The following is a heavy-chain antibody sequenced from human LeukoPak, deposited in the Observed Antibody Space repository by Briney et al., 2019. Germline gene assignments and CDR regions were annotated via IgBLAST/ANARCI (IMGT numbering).Heavy chain of an antibody. CDR1: GGSFSGYY. CDR3: ARASVKADIVVVPAVYTWFDP. J-gene: IGHJ5*02. Sequence: PSETLSLTCAVYGGSFSGYYWSWIRQPPGKGLEWIGEINHSGSTNYNPSLKSRVTISVDASKNQFSLKLSSVTAADTAVYYCARASVKADIVVVPAVYTWFDPWGQGTLVTVSS. D-gene: IGHD2-2*01. V-gene: IGHV4-34*01. CDR2: INHSGST.